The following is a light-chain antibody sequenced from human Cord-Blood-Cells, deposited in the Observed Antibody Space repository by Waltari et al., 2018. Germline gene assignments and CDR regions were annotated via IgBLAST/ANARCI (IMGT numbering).Light chain of an antibody. J-gene: IGKJ2*03. Sequence: DIQMTQSPSTLSASVGDRVTITCRASPSISSWFAWYQQKPGKAPKLLIYKASSLESGVPSRFSGSRSGTEFTLPISSLQPDDFATYYCQQYNSYPYSFGQGTKLEIK. CDR2: KAS. V-gene: IGKV1-5*03. CDR1: PSISSW. CDR3: QQYNSYPYS.